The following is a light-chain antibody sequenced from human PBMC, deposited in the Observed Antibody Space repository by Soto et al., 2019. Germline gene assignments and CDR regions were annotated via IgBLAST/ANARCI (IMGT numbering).Light chain of an antibody. CDR1: ESVGSD. CDR3: QQRDSWPLT. V-gene: IGKV3-11*01. Sequence: ENVLTQSPATLSLSPGEGATLSCRASESVGSDLAWYQQKPGQPPRLLIYDVSGRATGVPARFSGSGSGTEFTLTISSLEPEDLAIYYCQQRDSWPLTFGGGNKVEIK. J-gene: IGKJ4*01. CDR2: DVS.